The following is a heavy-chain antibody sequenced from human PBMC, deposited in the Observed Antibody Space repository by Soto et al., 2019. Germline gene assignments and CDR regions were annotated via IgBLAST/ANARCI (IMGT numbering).Heavy chain of an antibody. CDR3: ATLWEVVPAAGPHNDAFDI. V-gene: IGHV4-59*01. J-gene: IGHJ3*02. D-gene: IGHD2-2*01. CDR1: GGSISSYY. Sequence: TLSLTCTVSGGSISSYYWSWIRQPPGKGLEWIGYIYYSGSTNYNPSLKSRVTISVDTSKNQFSLKLSTVTAADTAVYYCATLWEVVPAAGPHNDAFDIWGQGTIVTVSS. CDR2: IYYSGST.